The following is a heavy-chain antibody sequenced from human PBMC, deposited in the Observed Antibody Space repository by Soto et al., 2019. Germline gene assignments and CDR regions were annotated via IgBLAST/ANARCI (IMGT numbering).Heavy chain of an antibody. V-gene: IGHV3-21*01. CDR2: ISSSSSYI. CDR1: GFTFSSYS. CDR3: ASSADDFWSGYYPYNWFDP. D-gene: IGHD3-3*01. Sequence: PGGSLRLSCAASGFTFSSYSMNWGRPAPGKGLVWVSSISSSSSYIYYADSVKGRFTISRDNAKNSLYLQMNSLRAEDTAVYYCASSADDFWSGYYPYNWFDPWGQGTLVTVSS. J-gene: IGHJ5*02.